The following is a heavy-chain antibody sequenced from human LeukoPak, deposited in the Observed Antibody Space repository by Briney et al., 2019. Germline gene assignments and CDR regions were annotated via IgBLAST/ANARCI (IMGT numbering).Heavy chain of an antibody. V-gene: IGHV3-23*01. CDR3: SKPLAPQTGYSSAAN. Sequence: GGSLRLSYAASGFTFSRYAMTWVRQAPAKGLEWVSLLSFGGITYYPDSVKGRFTISRDNSKNNLFLPMNHLHAEGPALSYCSKPLAPQTGYSSAANWGQGTPVTVSS. D-gene: IGHD6-25*01. CDR2: LSFGGIT. CDR1: GFTFSRYA. J-gene: IGHJ4*02.